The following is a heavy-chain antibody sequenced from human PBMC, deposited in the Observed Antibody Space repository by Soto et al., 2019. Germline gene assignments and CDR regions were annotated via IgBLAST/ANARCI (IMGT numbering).Heavy chain of an antibody. J-gene: IGHJ4*02. D-gene: IGHD1-1*01. CDR1: GFTFSSYG. Sequence: QVQLVESGGGVVQSGRSLRLSCAASGFTFSSYGMHWVRQAPGKGLEWVAVISYDGTNKYYADSVKGRFTISRDNSKNTLYLQMNSLRAEDTAVYYCAGGYGLTYFDYWGQGTLVTVSS. V-gene: IGHV3-30*03. CDR2: ISYDGTNK. CDR3: AGGYGLTYFDY.